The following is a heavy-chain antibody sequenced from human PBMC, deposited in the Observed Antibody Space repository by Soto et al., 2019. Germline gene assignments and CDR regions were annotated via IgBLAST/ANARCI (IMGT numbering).Heavy chain of an antibody. CDR1: GFPFSGFA. V-gene: IGHV3-23*01. D-gene: IGHD3-22*01. CDR3: AHGKGHDSSGYYHPVADY. J-gene: IGHJ4*02. CDR2: ISDDGGAT. Sequence: EVQLLESGGELVQPGGSLSLSCVASGFPFSGFAMTWVRQAPGQGLEWVSGISDDGGATYYADSVKGRFTISRDTSENTLFLLMNSLRAEDTAVYYCAHGKGHDSSGYYHPVADYWGQGTLVTVSS.